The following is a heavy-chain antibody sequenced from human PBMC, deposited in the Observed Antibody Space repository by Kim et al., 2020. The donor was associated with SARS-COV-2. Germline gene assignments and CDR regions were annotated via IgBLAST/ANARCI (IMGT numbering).Heavy chain of an antibody. CDR3: ARRHSGGYYYDS. J-gene: IGHJ5*01. Sequence: RYSPSFQGQLTFSADKSISTAYLQWSSLRASDTAIYYCARRHSGGYYYDSWGQGTLITVSS. V-gene: IGHV5-51*01. D-gene: IGHD3-22*01.